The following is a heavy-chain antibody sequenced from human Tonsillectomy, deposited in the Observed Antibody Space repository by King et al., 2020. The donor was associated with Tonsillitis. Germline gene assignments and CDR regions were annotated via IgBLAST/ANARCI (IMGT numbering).Heavy chain of an antibody. V-gene: IGHV3-66*01. Sequence: VQLVESGGGLVQPGGSLRLSCAASGFTVSYNYMNWVRQAPGKGLEWVSVFYSGGSTYYADSVKGRFTISRDNSKNTLYLQMNSLRAEDTAVYYCARDAGYSSGFYDYWGQGTLVTVSS. CDR3: ARDAGYSSGFYDY. J-gene: IGHJ4*02. CDR2: FYSGGST. D-gene: IGHD5-18*01. CDR1: GFTVSYNY.